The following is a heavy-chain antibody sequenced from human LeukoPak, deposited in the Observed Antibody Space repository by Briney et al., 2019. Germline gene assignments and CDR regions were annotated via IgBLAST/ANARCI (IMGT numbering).Heavy chain of an antibody. Sequence: SETLSLTCTVSGGSISSGDYYWRWIRQPPGKGLEWIGYIYYSGSTYYNPSLNSRFTISVDTSKNTFSFKLSSVTAADPALFYCARNHPLLVGAPPDAFDIWGQGTMVTVSS. CDR1: GGSISSGDYY. D-gene: IGHD1-26*01. CDR2: IYYSGST. J-gene: IGHJ3*02. V-gene: IGHV4-30-4*08. CDR3: ARNHPLLVGAPPDAFDI.